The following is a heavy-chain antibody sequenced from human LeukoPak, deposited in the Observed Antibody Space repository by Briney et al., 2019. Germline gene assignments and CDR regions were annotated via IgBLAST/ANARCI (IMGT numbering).Heavy chain of an antibody. V-gene: IGHV3-74*01. Sequence: TGRSLRLSCAASGFTFSNYSMHWVPQVPWEGLFWVSRINSDGSSTTYADSVKGRITISRDNAKKTLYLQMNSLRAEDTAVYYCVRGLYYRFDFWGEGTLVTVSS. J-gene: IGHJ4*02. CDR1: GFTFSNYS. CDR2: INSDGSST. D-gene: IGHD3-10*01. CDR3: VRGLYYRFDF.